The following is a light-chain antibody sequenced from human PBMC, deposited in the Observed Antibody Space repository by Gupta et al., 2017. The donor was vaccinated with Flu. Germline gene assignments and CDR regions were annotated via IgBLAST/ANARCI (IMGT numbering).Light chain of an antibody. CDR1: QSVSSNL. J-gene: IGKJ4*01. V-gene: IGKV3-20*01. CDR2: GAS. Sequence: EIVLTQSPGTLSLSPGERATLSCRASQSVSSNLLAWYQQKPGQAPRLLIYGASSRATGIPDRFSGSGSGTDFTFTISRLEPEDFAMYYCHQYGTSPRTFGGGTKVEIK. CDR3: HQYGTSPRT.